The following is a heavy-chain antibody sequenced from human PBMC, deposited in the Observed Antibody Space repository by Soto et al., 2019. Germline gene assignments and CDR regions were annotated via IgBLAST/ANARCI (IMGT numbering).Heavy chain of an antibody. J-gene: IGHJ4*02. Sequence: QVQLVESGGDVVQPGRSLRLSCAASGFTFSSYGMHWVRQAPGKGLEWVAVISYDGSVKYYADSVKGRFTIYRDNSKNTLYLQMNSLRAEDKAVYYCAGEVASGYWGQGTLVTVSS. CDR2: ISYDGSVK. D-gene: IGHD2-21*01. V-gene: IGHV3-30*03. CDR3: AGEVASGY. CDR1: GFTFSSYG.